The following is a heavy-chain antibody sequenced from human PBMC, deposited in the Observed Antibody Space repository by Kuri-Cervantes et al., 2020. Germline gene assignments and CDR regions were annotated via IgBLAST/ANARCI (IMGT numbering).Heavy chain of an antibody. CDR2: ITPFNGNT. V-gene: IGHV1-45*02. CDR1: GYTFTYRY. Sequence: SVKVSCKASGYTFTYRYLHWVRQAPGQALEWMRWITPFNGNTNYAQKFQDRVTITRDRSMSTAYMELSSLRSEDTAMYYCAREHNEAFDIWGQGTMVTVSS. D-gene: IGHD1/OR15-1a*01. J-gene: IGHJ3*02. CDR3: AREHNEAFDI.